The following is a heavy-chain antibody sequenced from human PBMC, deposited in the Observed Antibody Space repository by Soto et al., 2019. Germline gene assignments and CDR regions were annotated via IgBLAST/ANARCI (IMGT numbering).Heavy chain of an antibody. CDR1: GGSISSGGYY. CDR2: IYYSGST. V-gene: IGHV4-31*03. J-gene: IGHJ4*02. Sequence: PSETLSLTCTVSGGSISSGGYYWSWIRQHPGKGLEWIGYIYYSGSTYYNPSLKSRVTISVDTSKNQFSLKLSSVTAADTAVYHCARANSRYCSGGSCYQPYYFDYWGQGTLVTVSS. D-gene: IGHD2-15*01. CDR3: ARANSRYCSGGSCYQPYYFDY.